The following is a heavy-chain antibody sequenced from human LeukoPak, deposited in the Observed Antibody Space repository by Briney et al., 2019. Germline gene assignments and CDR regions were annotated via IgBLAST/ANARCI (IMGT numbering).Heavy chain of an antibody. CDR1: WFTLSRYS. V-gene: IGHV3-21*01. J-gene: IGHJ6*02. CDR3: ARDYCSSTSCYDGYYYYGMDV. Sequence: AGGALRLSCAASWFTLSRYSMNWVRQAPGEGLGWVSSISSSSSYIYYADSVKGRFTISRDNAENSLYLQMNSLRAEDTAVYYCARDYCSSTSCYDGYYYYGMDVWGQGTTVTVSS. CDR2: ISSSSSYI. D-gene: IGHD2-2*01.